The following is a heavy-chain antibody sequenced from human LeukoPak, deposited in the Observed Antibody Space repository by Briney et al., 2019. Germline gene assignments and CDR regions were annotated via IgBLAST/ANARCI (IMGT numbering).Heavy chain of an antibody. CDR1: GFTFSSYG. J-gene: IGHJ4*02. V-gene: IGHV3-30*02. CDR3: VKDQYYYDSSGYSDY. CDR2: IRYDGSNK. D-gene: IGHD3-22*01. Sequence: GGSLRLSCAASGFTFSSYGMYWVRQAPGKGLEWVAFIRYDGSNKYYADSVKGRFTISRDNSKNTLYLQMNSLRAEDTAVYYCVKDQYYYDSSGYSDYWGQGTLVTVSS.